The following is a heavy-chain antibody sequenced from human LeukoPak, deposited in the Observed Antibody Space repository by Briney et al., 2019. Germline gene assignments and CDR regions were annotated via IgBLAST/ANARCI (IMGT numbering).Heavy chain of an antibody. CDR1: GFTFDDYG. CDR3: VRGGYSGYDDYYYYYMDV. CDR2: INWNGGSI. J-gene: IGHJ6*03. Sequence: GGSLRLSCAASGFTFDDYGMSWVRQTPGKGLEWVSGINWNGGSIGYADSVKGRFTISRDNGKNSLYLQMNSLRAEDTALYHCVRGGYSGYDDYYYYYMDVWGKGTTVTISS. D-gene: IGHD5-12*01. V-gene: IGHV3-20*01.